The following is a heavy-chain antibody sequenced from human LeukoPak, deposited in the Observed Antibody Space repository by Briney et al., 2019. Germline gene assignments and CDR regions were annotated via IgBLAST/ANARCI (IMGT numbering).Heavy chain of an antibody. Sequence: GGSLRLSCAAAGFTFSAYDMHWVRQAPGKGLVWVSYISGDGSSTTYADSVKGRFTISRDNAKNTLDLQMNSLRAEDTAVYYCARGGWGTAIDYWAQGTLVTVSS. J-gene: IGHJ4*02. V-gene: IGHV3-74*01. CDR2: ISGDGSST. CDR1: GFTFSAYD. CDR3: ARGGWGTAIDY. D-gene: IGHD1-7*01.